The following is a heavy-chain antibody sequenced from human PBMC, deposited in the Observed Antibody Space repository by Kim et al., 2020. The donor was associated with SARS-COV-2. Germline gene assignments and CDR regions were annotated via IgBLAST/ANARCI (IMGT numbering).Heavy chain of an antibody. V-gene: IGHV1-18*01. CDR1: GYTFTSYG. CDR3: ASDDERVAATPHYYYGMDV. D-gene: IGHD2-15*01. CDR2: ISAYNGNT. J-gene: IGHJ6*02. Sequence: ASVKVSCKASGYTFTSYGISWVRQAPGQGLEWMGWISAYNGNTNYAQKLQGRVTMTTDTSTSTAYMELRSLRSDDTAVYYCASDDERVAATPHYYYGMDVWGQGTTVTVSS.